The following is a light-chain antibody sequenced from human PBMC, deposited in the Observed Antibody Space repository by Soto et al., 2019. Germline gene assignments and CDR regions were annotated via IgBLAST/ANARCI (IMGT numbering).Light chain of an antibody. CDR2: DAS. V-gene: IGKV3-11*01. Sequence: EIVLTQSPATLSLSPGERATLSCRASQSVRSFLAWYQQKPGQAPRLLIYDASNRATGVPGRFSGSGSGTDFTLTIRSLEAENFAVYYCQQRSSWPPALSFGGGTKVE. J-gene: IGKJ4*01. CDR1: QSVRSF. CDR3: QQRSSWPPALS.